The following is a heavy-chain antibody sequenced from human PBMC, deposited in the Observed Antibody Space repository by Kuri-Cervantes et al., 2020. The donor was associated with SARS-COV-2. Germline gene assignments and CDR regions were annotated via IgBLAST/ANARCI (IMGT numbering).Heavy chain of an antibody. Sequence: SQTLSLTCAVYGGSFSGYYWSWIRQPPGKGLEWIGEINHSGSTNYNPSLKSRVSISEDTSKNQFSLKLTSVTAADTAVYFCARGRGYHDSSGYYFDSWGQGTLVTVSS. CDR3: ARGRGYHDSSGYYFDS. CDR2: INHSGST. V-gene: IGHV4-34*01. D-gene: IGHD3-22*01. J-gene: IGHJ4*02. CDR1: GGSFSGYY.